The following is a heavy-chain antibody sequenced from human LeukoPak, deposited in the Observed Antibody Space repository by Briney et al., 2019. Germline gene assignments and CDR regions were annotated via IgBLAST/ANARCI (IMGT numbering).Heavy chain of an antibody. CDR2: INHSGST. J-gene: IGHJ4*02. CDR1: GGSFSGYY. Sequence: PSETLSLTCAVYGGSFSGYYWSWIRQPPGKGLEWIGEINHSGSTNYNPSLKSRVTISVDTSKNQFSLKLSSVSAADTAVYYCARGGYSDYWGQGTLVTVPS. D-gene: IGHD5-12*01. V-gene: IGHV4-34*01. CDR3: ARGGYSDY.